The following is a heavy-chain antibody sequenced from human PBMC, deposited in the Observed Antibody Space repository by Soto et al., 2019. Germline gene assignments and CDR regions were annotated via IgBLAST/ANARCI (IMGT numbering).Heavy chain of an antibody. CDR3: ARDNCASTSCYVGYYYGMDV. CDR2: ISSSGSTI. Sequence: PGGSLRLSCAASGFTFSDYYMSWIRQAPGKGLEWVSYISSSGSTIYYADSVKGRFTISRDNAKNSLYLQMNSLRAEDTDVYYCARDNCASTSCYVGYYYGMDVWGQGTTVNVSS. CDR1: GFTFSDYY. D-gene: IGHD2-2*01. V-gene: IGHV3-11*01. J-gene: IGHJ6*02.